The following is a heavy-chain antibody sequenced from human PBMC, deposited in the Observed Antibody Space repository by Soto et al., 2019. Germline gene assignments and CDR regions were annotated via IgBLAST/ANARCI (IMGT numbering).Heavy chain of an antibody. D-gene: IGHD5-12*01. J-gene: IGHJ6*02. CDR3: ARDRLIVAKIKDYYGMDV. CDR1: GGSISSGDYY. Sequence: QVQLQESGPGLVKPSQTLSLTCTVSGGSISSGDYYWSWIRQPPGKGLEWIGYIYYSGSTYYNPSLKSLVTISVDTSKNQFSLKLSSVTAADTAVYYCARDRLIVAKIKDYYGMDVWGQGTTVTVSS. CDR2: IYYSGST. V-gene: IGHV4-30-4*01.